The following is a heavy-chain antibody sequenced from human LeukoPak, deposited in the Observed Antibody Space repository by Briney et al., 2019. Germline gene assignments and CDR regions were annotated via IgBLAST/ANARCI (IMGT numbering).Heavy chain of an antibody. CDR3: ATSSWNDGDGVFGH. D-gene: IGHD1-1*01. J-gene: IGHJ4*02. Sequence: GSLRLSCAASGFTFSKYWMTWVRQAPGKGLEWVANMKQDESEKYYVDSVEGRFTISKDNAKNSLYLQMNSLRVEDMAVYCCATSSWNDGDGVFGHWGQGTPVTVSS. CDR1: GFTFSKYW. CDR2: MKQDESEK. V-gene: IGHV3-7*01.